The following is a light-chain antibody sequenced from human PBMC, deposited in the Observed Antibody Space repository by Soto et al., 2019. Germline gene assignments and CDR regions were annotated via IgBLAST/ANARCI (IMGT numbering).Light chain of an antibody. Sequence: QSVLTQPAPVSGSPGQSITISCTGTSSDVGGYNYVSWYQQHPDKAPKLMIYEVSNRPSGVSNRFSGSKSGNTASLTISGLQAEDEADYYCSSYTSSSPLYVFGTGTKVTVL. CDR1: SSDVGGYNY. CDR3: SSYTSSSPLYV. V-gene: IGLV2-14*01. J-gene: IGLJ1*01. CDR2: EVS.